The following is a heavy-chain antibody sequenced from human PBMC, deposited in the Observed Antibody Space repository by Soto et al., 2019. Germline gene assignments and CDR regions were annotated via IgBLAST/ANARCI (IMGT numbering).Heavy chain of an antibody. CDR1: GFPLARYY. CDR3: ARERDFGELSYDL. J-gene: IGHJ5*02. CDR2: ISGNGDST. Sequence: QVRLVQSGPELKDPGASVRISCTPFGFPLARYYIHWVRQAPGQGTEWIGYISGNGDSTAYSQKFKGRVTITIGSMELSSLRSDDAAMYYCARERDFGELSYDLWGQGTLVTVSS. D-gene: IGHD3-10*01. V-gene: IGHV1-46*01.